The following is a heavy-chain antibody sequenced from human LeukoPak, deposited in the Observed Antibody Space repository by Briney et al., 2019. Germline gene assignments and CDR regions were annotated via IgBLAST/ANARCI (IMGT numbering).Heavy chain of an antibody. CDR3: AKAATMHYYGSGSFDY. J-gene: IGHJ4*02. CDR1: GFTFSSYA. D-gene: IGHD3-10*01. CDR2: ISGSGGST. V-gene: IGHV3-23*01. Sequence: PGESLKISCAASGFTFSSYAMSWVRQAPGKGLEWVSAISGSGGSTYYADSVKGRFTISRDNSKNTLYLQMNSLRAEDTAVYYCAKAATMHYYGSGSFDYWGQGTLVTVSS.